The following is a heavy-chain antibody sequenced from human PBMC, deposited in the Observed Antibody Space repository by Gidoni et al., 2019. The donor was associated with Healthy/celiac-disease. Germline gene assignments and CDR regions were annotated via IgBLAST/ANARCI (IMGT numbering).Heavy chain of an antibody. V-gene: IGHV3-33*01. J-gene: IGHJ4*02. Sequence: QVQLVESGGGVVQPGRSLRLSCAASGFTFSSYGMHWVRQAPGKGLELVAVIWYDGSNKYYADSVKGRFTISRDNSKNTLYLQMNSLRAEDTAVYYCARGGIAPPDYWGQGTLVTVSS. CDR1: GFTFSSYG. D-gene: IGHD6-13*01. CDR2: IWYDGSNK. CDR3: ARGGIAPPDY.